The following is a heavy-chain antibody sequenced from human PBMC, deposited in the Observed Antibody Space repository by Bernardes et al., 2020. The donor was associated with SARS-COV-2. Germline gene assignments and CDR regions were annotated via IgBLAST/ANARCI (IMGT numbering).Heavy chain of an antibody. CDR3: ARDVAVREDF. Sequence: GGSLRLSCAASEFTFSRFWMHWVRRVPGKGLVWVSRINEDGTTTNYADSVKGRFTISRDNAKSTLFPQMNSLRAEDTAVYYCARDVAVREDFWGQGTLVTVSS. CDR2: INEDGTTT. J-gene: IGHJ4*02. V-gene: IGHV3-74*01. CDR1: EFTFSRFW. D-gene: IGHD1-26*01.